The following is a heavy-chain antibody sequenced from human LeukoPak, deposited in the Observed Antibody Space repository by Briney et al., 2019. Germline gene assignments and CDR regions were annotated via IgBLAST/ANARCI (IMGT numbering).Heavy chain of an antibody. Sequence: SETLSLTCTVSGGSISNYYWSWIRQPPGKGLEWIGYIYYSGSTNYNPSLKSRVTMSVDTSKNQFSLKLSSVTAADTAVYYCARGSRADYYYGMDVWGQGTTVTVSS. CDR3: ARGSRADYYYGMDV. CDR1: GGSISNYY. V-gene: IGHV4-59*01. J-gene: IGHJ6*02. D-gene: IGHD3-10*01. CDR2: IYYSGST.